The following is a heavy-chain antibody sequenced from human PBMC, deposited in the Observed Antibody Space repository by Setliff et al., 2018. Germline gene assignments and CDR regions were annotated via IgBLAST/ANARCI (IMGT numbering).Heavy chain of an antibody. V-gene: IGHV4-39*02. Sequence: PSETLSLTCTVSGASVSSRSYYWGWIRQPPGKGLEWIGSMHYSGRAYYSSSLKSRVTVSIDTSKNHFSLKLSSVTAADTAVYYCARGFLRYDSGTYYTYWGQGTLVTVSS. D-gene: IGHD3-10*01. CDR1: GASVSSRSYY. CDR2: MHYSGRA. J-gene: IGHJ4*02. CDR3: ARGFLRYDSGTYYTY.